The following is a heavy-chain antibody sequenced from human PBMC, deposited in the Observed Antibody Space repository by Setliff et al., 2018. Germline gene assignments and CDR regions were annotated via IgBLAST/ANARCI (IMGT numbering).Heavy chain of an antibody. D-gene: IGHD3-10*01. V-gene: IGHV4-61*09. CDR2: IHSSGSA. CDR3: ARDWEITVVREVTQYYYYMDI. Sequence: SETLSLTCTVSGASISSGSYHWSWIRQPAGKGLEWIGHIHSSGSANYNSSLESRLTMSLDPSKKQFSLKLRSVTAADTAVYYCARDWEITVVREVTQYYYYMDIWGKGNAVTVSS. J-gene: IGHJ6*03. CDR1: GASISSGSYH.